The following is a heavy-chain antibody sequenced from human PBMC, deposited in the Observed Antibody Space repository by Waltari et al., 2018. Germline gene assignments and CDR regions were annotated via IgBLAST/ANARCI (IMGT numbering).Heavy chain of an antibody. Sequence: QVQLQQSGPGLVKPSQTLSLTCAISGDSVSSNIAAWNWIRQSPSGGLEWLGRTYYRSKWYSDYSLAVQGRVTINPVTSTNQFSLQLNSVTPEDTAVYYCARDLGWAREFFDLWGRGTLVTV. V-gene: IGHV6-1*01. CDR2: TYYRSKWYS. J-gene: IGHJ4*02. CDR1: GDSVSSNIAA. D-gene: IGHD3-10*01. CDR3: ARDLGWAREFFDL.